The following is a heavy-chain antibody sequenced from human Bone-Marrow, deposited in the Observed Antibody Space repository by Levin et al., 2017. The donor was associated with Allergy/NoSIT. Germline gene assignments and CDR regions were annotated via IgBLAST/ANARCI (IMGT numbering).Heavy chain of an antibody. CDR2: ILPMIART. V-gene: IGHV1-69*13. CDR3: ARGPPMVTTLGWYFDL. D-gene: IGHD4-17*01. Sequence: SVKVSCKASGGSLRSYAISWVRQAPGQGLEWMGGILPMIARTHYGQTFQGRVTITSDESATTAYMELNSLTSEDTAVYYCARGPPMVTTLGWYFDLWGRGTLVTVSS. J-gene: IGHJ2*01. CDR1: GGSLRSYA.